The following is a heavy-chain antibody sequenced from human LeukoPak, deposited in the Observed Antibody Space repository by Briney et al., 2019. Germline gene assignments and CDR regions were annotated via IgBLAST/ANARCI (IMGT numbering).Heavy chain of an antibody. CDR3: ASPGSYPDAFDI. V-gene: IGHV4-4*02. Sequence: SETLSLTCAVSGGSISSSNCWSWVRQPPGKGLEWIGEIYHSGSTNYNPSLKSRVTISVDKSKNQFSLKLSSVTAADTAVYYCASPGSYPDAFDIWGQGTMVTVSS. D-gene: IGHD1-26*01. CDR1: GGSISSSNC. CDR2: IYHSGST. J-gene: IGHJ3*02.